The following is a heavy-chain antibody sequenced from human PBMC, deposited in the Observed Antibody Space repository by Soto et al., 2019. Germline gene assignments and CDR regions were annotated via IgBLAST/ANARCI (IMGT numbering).Heavy chain of an antibody. D-gene: IGHD5-12*01. J-gene: IGHJ4*02. CDR2: ISYDGSNK. Sequence: GGSLRLSCAASGFTFSSYGMHWVRQAPGKGLEWVAAISYDGSNKYYADSVKGRFTISRDNSKNTLYLQMNSLRAEDTAVYYCAKDASRDGYNDFDYWGQGTLVTVSS. V-gene: IGHV3-30*18. CDR3: AKDASRDGYNDFDY. CDR1: GFTFSSYG.